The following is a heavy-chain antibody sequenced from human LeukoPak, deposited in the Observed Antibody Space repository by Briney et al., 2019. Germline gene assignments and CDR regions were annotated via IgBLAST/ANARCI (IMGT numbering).Heavy chain of an antibody. V-gene: IGHV4-39*02. CDR2: ISYSGKT. Sequence: PSETLSLTCTVSGDSIGSSAFYWGWIRQPPGKGLEWIASISYSGKTLYNPSLQTRVTISVDTSKNQFSLKLSSVTAADAAIYYCARDLSGGRSYWGRGTVVTVSS. D-gene: IGHD3-16*01. CDR1: GDSIGSSAFY. J-gene: IGHJ4*02. CDR3: ARDLSGGRSY.